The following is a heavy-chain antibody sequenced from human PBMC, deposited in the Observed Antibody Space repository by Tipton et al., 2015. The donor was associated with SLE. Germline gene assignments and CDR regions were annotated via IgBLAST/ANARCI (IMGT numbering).Heavy chain of an antibody. CDR1: GGSVSSGSYY. J-gene: IGHJ6*02. Sequence: TLSLTCTVSGGSVSSGSYYWSWIRQPPGKGLEWIGYIYYSGSTNYNPSLKSRVTISVDTSKNQFSLKLSSVTAADTAVYYCARRWAGSGPHYGMDVWGQGTTVTVSS. CDR2: IYYSGST. CDR3: ARRWAGSGPHYGMDV. D-gene: IGHD3-10*01. V-gene: IGHV4-61*01.